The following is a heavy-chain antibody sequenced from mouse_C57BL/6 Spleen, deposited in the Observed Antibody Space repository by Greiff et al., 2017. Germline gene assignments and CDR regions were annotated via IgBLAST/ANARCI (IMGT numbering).Heavy chain of an antibody. CDR1: GFTFSSYG. J-gene: IGHJ1*03. Sequence: EVMLVESGGDLVKPGGSLKLSCAASGFTFSSYGMSWVRQTPDKRLEWVATISSGGSYTYYPDSVKGRFTISRDNAKNTLYLQMSSLTSEDTAMYYCARHYGNRYFDVWGTGTPVTVSS. D-gene: IGHD2-1*01. CDR3: ARHYGNRYFDV. V-gene: IGHV5-6*02. CDR2: ISSGGSYT.